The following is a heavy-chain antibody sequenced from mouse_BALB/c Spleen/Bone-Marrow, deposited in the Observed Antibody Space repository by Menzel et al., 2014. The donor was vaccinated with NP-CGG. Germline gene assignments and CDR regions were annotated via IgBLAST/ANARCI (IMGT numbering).Heavy chain of an antibody. V-gene: IGHV4-1*02. Sequence: EVKLMESGGGLGQPGGSLKLSCAASGFDFSRYWMTWVRQAPGKGLEWIGEINPDSSTINYTPSLKEKFIISRDNAKNTLYLQMSKVRSEDTALYYCARPGYYGYQDVWDAATTANVSS. CDR1: GFDFSRYW. D-gene: IGHD1-2*01. J-gene: IGHJ1*01. CDR2: INPDSSTI. CDR3: ARPGYYGYQDV.